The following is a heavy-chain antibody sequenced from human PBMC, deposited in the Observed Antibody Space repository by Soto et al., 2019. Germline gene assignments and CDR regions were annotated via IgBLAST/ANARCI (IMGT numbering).Heavy chain of an antibody. Sequence: SETLSLTCAVSGGSISSSNWWSWVRQPPGKGLEWIGEIYHSGSTNYNPSLKSRVTISVDKSKNQFSLKLSSVTAADTAVYYCAKETKDSSGYWDVWGQGTTVTVSS. CDR3: AKETKDSSGYWDV. D-gene: IGHD3-22*01. V-gene: IGHV4-4*02. CDR2: IYHSGST. J-gene: IGHJ6*02. CDR1: GGSISSSNW.